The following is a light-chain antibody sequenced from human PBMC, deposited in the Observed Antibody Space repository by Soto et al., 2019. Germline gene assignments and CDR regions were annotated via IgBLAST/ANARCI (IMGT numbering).Light chain of an antibody. Sequence: SYELTQPLSVSVALGQTARITCGGNNIGSKNVHWYQQKPGKAPVLVIYRDYNRPSGIPERFSGSNSVNTATLSISRAQAGDEADYYCQVWDSSTHVVFGGGTKVTVL. J-gene: IGLJ2*01. CDR2: RDY. CDR3: QVWDSSTHVV. V-gene: IGLV3-9*01. CDR1: NIGSKN.